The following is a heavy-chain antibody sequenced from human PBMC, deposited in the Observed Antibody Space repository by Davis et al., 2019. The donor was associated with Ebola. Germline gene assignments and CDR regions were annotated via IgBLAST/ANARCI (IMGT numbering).Heavy chain of an antibody. V-gene: IGHV3-7*03. CDR2: IKQDGSEK. D-gene: IGHD3-9*01. J-gene: IGHJ4*02. CDR3: VRDPTPAARYSHFDY. CDR1: GFTFSSYW. Sequence: GESLKISCAASGFTFSSYWMSWVRQAPGKGLEWVANIKQDGSEKYYVDSVKGRFTISRDNAGHSLYLQMNSLRPDDTAFYFCVRDPTPAARYSHFDYWGQGILVTVSS.